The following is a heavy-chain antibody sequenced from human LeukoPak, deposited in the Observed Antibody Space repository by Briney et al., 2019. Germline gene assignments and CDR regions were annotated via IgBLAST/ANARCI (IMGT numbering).Heavy chain of an antibody. CDR2: IYYSGST. CDR1: GGSISSSSYY. J-gene: IGHJ3*02. V-gene: IGHV4-39*01. CDR3: ASRKIVVVVAATRVHDAFDI. Sequence: SETLSLTCTVSGGSISSSSYYWGWIRQPPGKGLEWIGSIYYSGSTYYNPSLKRRVTISVDTSKNQSSLKLSSVTTADTAEYYSASRKIVVVVAATRVHDAFDIWGQGTMVTVSS. D-gene: IGHD2-15*01.